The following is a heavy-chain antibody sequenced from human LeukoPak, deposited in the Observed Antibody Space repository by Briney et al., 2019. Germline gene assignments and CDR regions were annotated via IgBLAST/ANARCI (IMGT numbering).Heavy chain of an antibody. CDR1: GGSISRYF. D-gene: IGHD4-23*01. V-gene: IGHV4-59*01. J-gene: IGHJ4*02. CDR3: ARGSRPTTTVVYFDY. Sequence: SETLSLTCTGSGGSISRYFWNWIRQPPGKGLEWNGYIYYTGSTNYNPSLNRRVTISLDTSKNQFSLTLSSVTAADTAVYYCARGSRPTTTVVYFDYWGQGTLVTVSS. CDR2: IYYTGST.